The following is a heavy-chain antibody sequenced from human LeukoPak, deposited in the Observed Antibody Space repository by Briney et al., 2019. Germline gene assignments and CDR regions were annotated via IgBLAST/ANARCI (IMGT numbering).Heavy chain of an antibody. Sequence: GGSLRLSCAASAFTFSNYGMNWVRQAPGKGLEWVLSISGSGGSTYFADSVKGRFTISRDNSKNTLYLQMDNLRADDTAIYYCVFSRGGLVSSASDYWGQGTLVTVSS. CDR1: AFTFSNYG. D-gene: IGHD5/OR15-5a*01. CDR2: ISGSGGST. J-gene: IGHJ4*02. V-gene: IGHV3-23*01. CDR3: VFSRGGLVSSASDY.